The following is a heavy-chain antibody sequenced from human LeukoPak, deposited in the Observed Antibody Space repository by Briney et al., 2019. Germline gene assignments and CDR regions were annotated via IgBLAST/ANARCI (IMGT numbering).Heavy chain of an antibody. Sequence: SVKVSCKASGGTFSSYAISWVRQAPGQGLEWMGRIIPIFGTANYAQKFQGRVTITTDESTSTAYMELSSLRSEDTAVYYCATKRAGSSSTYYYYYMDVWGKGTTVTASS. CDR2: IIPIFGTA. V-gene: IGHV1-69*05. CDR1: GGTFSSYA. J-gene: IGHJ6*03. D-gene: IGHD6-6*01. CDR3: ATKRAGSSSTYYYYYMDV.